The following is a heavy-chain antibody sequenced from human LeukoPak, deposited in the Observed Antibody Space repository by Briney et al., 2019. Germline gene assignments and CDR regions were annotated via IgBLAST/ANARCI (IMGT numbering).Heavy chain of an antibody. Sequence: PSETLSLTCTVSGGSINSTSYYWGWIRQPPGKGLEWIASIYYTGSASYNPSLKSRVTISVDTSKNQFSLRLTSVTAADTAIYYCARRPSLLHYDIVLWGRGTLVTVSS. V-gene: IGHV4-39*01. D-gene: IGHD3-9*01. J-gene: IGHJ5*02. CDR1: GGSINSTSYY. CDR3: ARRPSLLHYDIVL. CDR2: IYYTGSA.